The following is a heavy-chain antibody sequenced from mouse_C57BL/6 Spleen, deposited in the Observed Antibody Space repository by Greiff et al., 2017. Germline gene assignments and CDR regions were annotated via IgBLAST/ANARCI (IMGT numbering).Heavy chain of an antibody. V-gene: IGHV1-19*01. Sequence: EVQLKQSGPVLVKPGASVKMSCKASGYTFTDYYMNWVKQSHGKSLEWIGVINPYNGGTSYNQKFKGKATLTVDKSSSTAYMELNSLTSEDSAVYYCARRYYGSSYEGYFDYWGQGTTLTVSS. CDR3: ARRYYGSSYEGYFDY. J-gene: IGHJ2*01. D-gene: IGHD1-1*01. CDR2: INPYNGGT. CDR1: GYTFTDYY.